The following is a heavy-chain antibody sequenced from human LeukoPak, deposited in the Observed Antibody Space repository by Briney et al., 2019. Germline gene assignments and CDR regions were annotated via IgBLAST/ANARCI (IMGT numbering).Heavy chain of an antibody. CDR1: GFTFSSYA. J-gene: IGHJ4*02. CDR2: IRSKANSYAT. V-gene: IGHV3-73*01. Sequence: PGGSLRLSCAASGFTFSSYAMHWVRQAPGKGLEWVGRIRSKANSYATAYAASVEGRFTISRDDSKNTAYLQMNSLKTEDTAVYYCARDPAGYSSQGHFDYWGQGTLVTVSS. D-gene: IGHD6-13*01. CDR3: ARDPAGYSSQGHFDY.